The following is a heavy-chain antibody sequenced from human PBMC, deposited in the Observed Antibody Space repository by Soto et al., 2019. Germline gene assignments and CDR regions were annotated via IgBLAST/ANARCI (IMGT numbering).Heavy chain of an antibody. CDR1: GGSISSGGYY. J-gene: IGHJ4*02. CDR2: IYYSGST. Sequence: SETLSLTCTVSGGSISSGGYYWSWIRQHPGKGLEWIGYIYYSGSTYYNPSLKSRVTISVDTSKNQFSLKLSSVTAADTAVYYCARASPRIAAAGRPFDYWGQGTLVTVSS. V-gene: IGHV4-31*03. CDR3: ARASPRIAAAGRPFDY. D-gene: IGHD6-13*01.